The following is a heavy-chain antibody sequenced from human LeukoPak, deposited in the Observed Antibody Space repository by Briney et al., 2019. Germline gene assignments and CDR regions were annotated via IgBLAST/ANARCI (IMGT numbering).Heavy chain of an antibody. CDR2: ISGSGGST. CDR3: AKAVLYGDYEGFDY. D-gene: IGHD4-17*01. V-gene: IGHV3-23*01. Sequence: GGSLRLSCAASGFTFSDYYMSWIRQAPGKGLEWVSAISGSGGSTYYADSVKGRFTISRDNSKNTLYLQMNSLRAEDTAVYYCAKAVLYGDYEGFDYWGQGTLVTVSS. CDR1: GFTFSDYY. J-gene: IGHJ4*02.